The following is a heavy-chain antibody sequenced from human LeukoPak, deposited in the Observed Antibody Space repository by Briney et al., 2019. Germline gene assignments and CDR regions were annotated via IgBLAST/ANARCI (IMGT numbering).Heavy chain of an antibody. Sequence: GGSLRLSCAASGFTFSSYWMHWVRQAPGKGLVWVSRINSDGSSTSYADSVKGRFTISRDNAKNTLYLQMNSLRAEDTAVYYCARDQAYYYESSGYYSGDDAFDIWGQGTMVTVSS. V-gene: IGHV3-74*01. J-gene: IGHJ3*02. D-gene: IGHD3-22*01. CDR1: GFTFSSYW. CDR3: ARDQAYYYESSGYYSGDDAFDI. CDR2: INSDGSST.